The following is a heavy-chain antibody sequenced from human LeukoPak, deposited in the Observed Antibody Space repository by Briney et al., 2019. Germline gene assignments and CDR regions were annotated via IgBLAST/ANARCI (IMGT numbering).Heavy chain of an antibody. J-gene: IGHJ3*02. CDR2: LYYSGST. CDR3: ARGGSGISNAFDI. Sequence: PSETLSLTCSVSGASISSYYWSWIRQPPGKGLEWIGYLYYSGSTNSNPSLKSRVTMSVDTSKNQFSLKLRSVTAADTAVYYCARGGSGISNAFDIWGQGTMVTVSS. CDR1: GASISSYY. V-gene: IGHV4-59*01. D-gene: IGHD3-10*01.